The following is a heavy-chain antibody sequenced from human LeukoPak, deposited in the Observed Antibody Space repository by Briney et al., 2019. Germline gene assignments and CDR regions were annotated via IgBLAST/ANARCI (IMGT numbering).Heavy chain of an antibody. CDR2: ISGAGTTV. V-gene: IGHV3-48*03. Sequence: GGSLRLSCVAYGFSLSNYDMHWVLQAPGKRPAWVSYISGAGTTVYYTDSVKGRFTVSRDNAKSALFLQMNRLTDEDTGVYYCARSAGYSYGYVDYWGQGSLVTVSS. D-gene: IGHD5-18*01. J-gene: IGHJ4*02. CDR3: ARSAGYSYGYVDY. CDR1: GFSLSNYD.